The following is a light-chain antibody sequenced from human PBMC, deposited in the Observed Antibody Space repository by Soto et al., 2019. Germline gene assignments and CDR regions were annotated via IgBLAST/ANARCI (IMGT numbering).Light chain of an antibody. Sequence: QSVLTQPPSASGTPGQRVTISCSGSSSNIGSNYVYWYHQLPGTAPKLVIYRNNQRPSGVPDRISGSKSGTSASLAISGLRSEDEADYYCFSYTASDMWVFGGGTKLTVL. V-gene: IGLV1-47*01. J-gene: IGLJ3*02. CDR2: RNN. CDR3: FSYTASDMWV. CDR1: SSNIGSNY.